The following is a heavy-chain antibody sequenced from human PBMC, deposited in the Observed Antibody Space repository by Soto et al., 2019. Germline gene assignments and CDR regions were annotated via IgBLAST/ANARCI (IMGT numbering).Heavy chain of an antibody. CDR3: ARLTTVTRFLPYGMDV. Sequence: QLQLQESGPGLVKPSETLSLTCTVSGGSISSSSYYWGWIRQPPGKGLEWIGSIYYSGSTYYNPSVKSRVTISVDTSKNQFSLKLSSVTAADTAVYYCARLTTVTRFLPYGMDVWGQGTTVTVSS. J-gene: IGHJ6*02. CDR1: GGSISSSSYY. V-gene: IGHV4-39*01. CDR2: IYYSGST. D-gene: IGHD4-17*01.